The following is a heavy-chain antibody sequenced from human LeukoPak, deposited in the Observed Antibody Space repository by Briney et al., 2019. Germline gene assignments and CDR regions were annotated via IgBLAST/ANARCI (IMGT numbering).Heavy chain of an antibody. CDR2: IYYSGST. D-gene: IGHD6-13*01. V-gene: IGHV4-39*07. J-gene: IGHJ6*03. Sequence: SETLSLTCTVSGGSISSNTYYWGWIRQPPGKGLEWIGSIYYSGSTYYNPSLKSRVTISVDTSKNQFSLKLSSVTAADTAVYYCARDTPSTPPYSSSWYGYYYYMDVWGKGTTVTVSS. CDR3: ARDTPSTPPYSSSWYGYYYYMDV. CDR1: GGSISSNTYY.